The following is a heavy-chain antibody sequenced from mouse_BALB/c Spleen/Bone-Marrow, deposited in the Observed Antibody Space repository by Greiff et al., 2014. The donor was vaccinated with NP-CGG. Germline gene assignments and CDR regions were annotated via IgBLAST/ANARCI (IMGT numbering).Heavy chain of an antibody. CDR2: ISHGGGTT. D-gene: IGHD2-3*01. Sequence: EVKVAESGGGLVKPGGSLKLSCAASGFAFSSYDMSWVRQTPEKRLEWVAYISHGGGTTYYSDTVKGRFTISRDNAKNTLYLQMSSLKSEDTAIYYCTRHGGYYPYYYAMDYWGQGTSVTVSS. CDR3: TRHGGYYPYYYAMDY. J-gene: IGHJ4*01. V-gene: IGHV5-12-1*01. CDR1: GFAFSSYD.